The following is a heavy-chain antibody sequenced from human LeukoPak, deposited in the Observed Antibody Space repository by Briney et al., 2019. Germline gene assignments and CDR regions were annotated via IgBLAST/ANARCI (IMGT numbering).Heavy chain of an antibody. CDR2: ISTYSGNT. CDR1: GYTLTELS. J-gene: IGHJ3*02. Sequence: GASVKVSCKVSGYTLTELSMHWVRQAPGQGLEWMGWISTYSGNTNYAQKFQGRVTMTTDTSTSTAYMELRSLRSDDTAVYYCARPRLTYYYDTSGYGDAFDIWGQGTMVTVSS. V-gene: IGHV1-18*01. D-gene: IGHD3-22*01. CDR3: ARPRLTYYYDTSGYGDAFDI.